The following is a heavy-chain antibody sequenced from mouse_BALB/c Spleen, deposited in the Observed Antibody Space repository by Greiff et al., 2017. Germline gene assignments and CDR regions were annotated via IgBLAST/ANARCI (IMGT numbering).Heavy chain of an antibody. V-gene: IGHV1-54*01. CDR1: GYAFTNYL. J-gene: IGHJ2*01. CDR2: INPGSGGT. CDR3: ARNGDYFDS. Sequence: QVQLQQSGAELVRPGTSVKVSCKASGYAFTNYLIEWVKQRPGQGLEWIGVINPGSGGTNYNEKFKGKATLTADKSSSTAYMQLSSLTSDDSAVYFCARNGDYFDSRGQGTTLTGSS.